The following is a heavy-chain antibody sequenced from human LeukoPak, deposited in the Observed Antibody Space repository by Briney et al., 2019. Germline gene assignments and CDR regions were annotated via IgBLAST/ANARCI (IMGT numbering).Heavy chain of an antibody. V-gene: IGHV3-43*02. CDR2: TSGNGRAT. J-gene: IGHJ4*02. D-gene: IGHD3-3*01. CDR3: AKETWSNSFSDFDH. Sequence: GGSLRLSCAGSGFAFDEYGIHWVRQAPGKGLEWLSVTSGNGRATDYADSVKGRFTTSRDNSKSSLYLRINNLRTEDTALYYCAKETWSNSFSDFDHWGQGTLVTVSS. CDR1: GFAFDEYG.